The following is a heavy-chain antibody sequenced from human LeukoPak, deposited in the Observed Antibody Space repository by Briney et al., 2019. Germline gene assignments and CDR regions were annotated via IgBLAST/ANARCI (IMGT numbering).Heavy chain of an antibody. CDR1: GYTLTELS. V-gene: IGHV1-24*01. D-gene: IGHD6-19*01. J-gene: IGHJ4*02. CDR2: FDPEDGET. CDR3: ATIPSRVAVARPFDY. Sequence: ASVTVSFKVAGYTLTELSMHWVRQAPGKGLERMGGFDPEDGETIYAQKFQGRVAMTEDTSTDTAYMELSSLRSEDTAVYYCATIPSRVAVARPFDYWGQGTLVIVSS.